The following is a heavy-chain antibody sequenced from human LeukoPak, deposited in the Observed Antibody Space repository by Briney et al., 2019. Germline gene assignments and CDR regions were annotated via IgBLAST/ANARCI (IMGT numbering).Heavy chain of an antibody. CDR1: GFTVSSNY. V-gene: IGHV3-53*01. Sequence: GGSLRLSCAASGFTVSSNYMSWVRPAPGKGLEWVSVIYSGGSKYYANSVKGRFTISRDNSKNTLYLQMNSLRAEDTAVYYCAGITMVRGVITWGQGTLVTVSS. D-gene: IGHD3-10*01. CDR3: AGITMVRGVIT. J-gene: IGHJ5*02. CDR2: IYSGGSK.